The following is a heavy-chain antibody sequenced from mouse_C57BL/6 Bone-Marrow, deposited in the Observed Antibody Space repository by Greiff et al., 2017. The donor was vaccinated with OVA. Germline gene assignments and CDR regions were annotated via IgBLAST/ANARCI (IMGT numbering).Heavy chain of an antibody. D-gene: IGHD1-1*01. V-gene: IGHV10-1*01. CDR3: VRHEKDYGSTSFAY. Sequence: EVKLLESGGGLVQPKGSLKLSCAASGFSFNTYAMNWVRQAPGKGLEWVARIRSKSNNYATYYADSVKDRFTISRDDSESMLYLQMNNLKTEDTAMYYCVRHEKDYGSTSFAYWGQGTLVTVSA. J-gene: IGHJ3*01. CDR1: GFSFNTYA. CDR2: IRSKSNNYAT.